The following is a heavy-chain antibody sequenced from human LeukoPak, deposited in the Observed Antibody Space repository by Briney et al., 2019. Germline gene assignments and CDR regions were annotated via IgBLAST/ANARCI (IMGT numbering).Heavy chain of an antibody. CDR1: RGSISSYY. Sequence: SETLSLTCTVSRGSISSYYWSWIREPPGRGVGWVGYIYYSGSTHYNPSLKGRVTISVDTSKNQFSLKLTSVTAADTAVYYCARQYSGYDWGSSLQLWPPFDPWGQGTLVTVSS. CDR2: IYYSGST. CDR3: ARQYSGYDWGSSLQLWPPFDP. V-gene: IGHV4-59*08. J-gene: IGHJ5*02. D-gene: IGHD5-12*01.